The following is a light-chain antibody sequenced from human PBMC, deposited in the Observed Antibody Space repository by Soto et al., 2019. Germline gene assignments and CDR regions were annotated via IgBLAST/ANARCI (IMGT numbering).Light chain of an antibody. CDR3: SSYTTSNTRQIV. Sequence: QSVLTQPASVSGSPGQSITISCTGTSSDVGGYNYVSWYQQHPGKAPKFIIYDVSNRPSGVSNRSSGSKSGNTASLTISGLQAEDEADYYCSSYTTSNTRQIVFGTGTKVTVL. CDR1: SSDVGGYNY. J-gene: IGLJ1*01. CDR2: DVS. V-gene: IGLV2-14*01.